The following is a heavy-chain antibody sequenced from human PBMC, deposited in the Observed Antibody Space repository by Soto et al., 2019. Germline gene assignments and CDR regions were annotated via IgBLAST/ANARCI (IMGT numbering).Heavy chain of an antibody. CDR1: GFTFSHFG. D-gene: IGHD6-19*01. J-gene: IGHJ4*02. Sequence: QVQLVEFGGGVVQPGRSLRLSCAASGFTFSHFGMHWVRQAPGKGLESVAIIWYDGSHEYYADSVKGRFTISRDNSKNTLSLQMNSLTAEDTALYYCARDSAAGRGLDYWGQGTLVTVSS. V-gene: IGHV3-33*01. CDR3: ARDSAAGRGLDY. CDR2: IWYDGSHE.